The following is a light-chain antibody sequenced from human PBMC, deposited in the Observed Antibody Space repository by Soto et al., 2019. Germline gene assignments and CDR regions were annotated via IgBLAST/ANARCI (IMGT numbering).Light chain of an antibody. CDR2: GAS. V-gene: IGKV3-20*01. Sequence: EIVLTQSPGTLSLSPGKRATLSCRASQSVSSSSLAWFRQKPGQAPRLLIYGASSRATGIPDRFSGSGSGTDFTLTISRLEPEDFAVYYCQQYGTSPTFVQGTKVDIK. CDR1: QSVSSSS. CDR3: QQYGTSPT. J-gene: IGKJ1*01.